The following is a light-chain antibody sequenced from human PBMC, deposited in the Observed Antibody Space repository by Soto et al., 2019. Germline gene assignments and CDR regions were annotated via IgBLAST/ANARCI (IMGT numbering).Light chain of an antibody. J-gene: IGKJ1*01. CDR2: GAS. V-gene: IGKV3-20*01. CDR1: QSLRSSY. CDR3: QQYGSSGT. Sequence: PGERATLSCWASQSLRSSYLAWYQRKPGQAPRLLMFGASRRATGIPDRFNGSGSGTDFILTISRLEPEDVAVYYCQQYGSSGTFGQGTKVEIK.